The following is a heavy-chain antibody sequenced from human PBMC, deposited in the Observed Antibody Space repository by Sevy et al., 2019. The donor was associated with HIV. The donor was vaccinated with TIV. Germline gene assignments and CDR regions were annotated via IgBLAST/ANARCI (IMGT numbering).Heavy chain of an antibody. CDR2: ISTTSIIT. V-gene: IGHV3-48*01. J-gene: IGHJ3*02. D-gene: IGHD2-15*01. Sequence: GGSLRLSCAASGFTFSSYTMNWVRQAPGKGLEWVSYISTTSIITYYADSVRGRFNISRDNAKNSLYLQMNSLRAEDTAVYYCARDASPYCSGGRCYFDAFDIWGQGTMVTVSS. CDR3: ARDASPYCSGGRCYFDAFDI. CDR1: GFTFSSYT.